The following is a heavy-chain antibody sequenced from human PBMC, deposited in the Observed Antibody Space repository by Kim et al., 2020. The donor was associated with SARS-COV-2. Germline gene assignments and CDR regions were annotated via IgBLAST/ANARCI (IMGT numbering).Heavy chain of an antibody. CDR2: INPSGGST. CDR1: GYTFTSYY. Sequence: ASVKVSCKASGYTFTSYYMHWVRQAPGQGLEWMGIINPSGGSTSYAQKFQGRVTMTGDTSTSTVYMELSSLRSEDTAVYYCARVSSSFWFDPWGQGTLVTVSS. V-gene: IGHV1-46*01. J-gene: IGHJ5*02. D-gene: IGHD6-6*01. CDR3: ARVSSSFWFDP.